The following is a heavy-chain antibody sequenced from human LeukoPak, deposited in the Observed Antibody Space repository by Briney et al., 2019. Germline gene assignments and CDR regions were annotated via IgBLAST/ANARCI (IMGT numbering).Heavy chain of an antibody. CDR2: IKQDGSEK. CDR1: GFTFSSYW. J-gene: IGHJ4*02. D-gene: IGHD6-19*01. CDR3: ARHSSGWYYYFDY. V-gene: IGHV3-7*01. Sequence: GGSLRLSCAASGFTFSSYWMSWVRQAPGKGLEWVANIKQDGSEKYYVDSVKGRFTISRDNAKNSLYLQMNSLRAEDTAVYYCARHSSGWYYYFDYWGQGTLVTVSS.